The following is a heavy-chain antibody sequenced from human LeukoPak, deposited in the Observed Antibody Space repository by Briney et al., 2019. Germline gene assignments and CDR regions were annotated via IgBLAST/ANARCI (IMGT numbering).Heavy chain of an antibody. CDR2: IYYSGST. CDR3: ARVWDYDYVWGRPGGDAFDI. V-gene: IGHV4-31*02. Sequence: LRLSCAASGFTFSSYGMHWIRQHPGKGLEWIGYIYYSGSTYYNPSLKSRVTISVDTSKNQFSLKLSSVTAADTAVYYCARVWDYDYVWGRPGGDAFDIWGQGTMVTVSS. J-gene: IGHJ3*02. D-gene: IGHD3-16*01. CDR1: GFTFSSYG.